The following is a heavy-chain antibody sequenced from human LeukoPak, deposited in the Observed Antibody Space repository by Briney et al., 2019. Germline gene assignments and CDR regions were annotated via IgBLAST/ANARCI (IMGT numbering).Heavy chain of an antibody. CDR2: ISHHGSNK. J-gene: IGHJ3*02. CDR3: AKGFGIQLWSTRGVFDI. V-gene: IGHV3-30*18. CDR1: GFTFSTYG. Sequence: GRSLRLSCVASGFTFSTYGMNWVRQAPGKGLEWVAVISHHGSNKFYGDSVKGRFTISRDNSNNMVYLQMNGLRAEDTAVYYCAKGFGIQLWSTRGVFDIWGQGTMVTVSS. D-gene: IGHD5-18*01.